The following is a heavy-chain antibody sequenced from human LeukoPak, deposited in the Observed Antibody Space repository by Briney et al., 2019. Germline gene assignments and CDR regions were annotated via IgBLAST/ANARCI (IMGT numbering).Heavy chain of an antibody. J-gene: IGHJ4*02. V-gene: IGHV4-39*01. CDR2: IYYTGSS. CDR1: GVSISTDTFY. CDR3: ARHHSGWTYFDY. Sequence: SETLSLTCTVSGVSISTDTFYWGWIRQPPGKGLEWIANIYYTGSSYYNPSLKSRVTISVDTSKNQFSLKLSSVTAADTAVYYCARHHSGWTYFDYWGQGTLVTVSS. D-gene: IGHD6-19*01.